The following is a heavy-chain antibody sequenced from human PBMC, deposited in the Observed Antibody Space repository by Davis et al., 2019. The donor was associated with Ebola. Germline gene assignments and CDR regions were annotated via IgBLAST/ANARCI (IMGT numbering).Heavy chain of an antibody. V-gene: IGHV1-69*02. CDR1: RCTLSSYT. Sequence: SSVKVSCKASRCTLSSYTISWVRQAPGQGLEWMGRIIPILGIANYAQKFQGRVTMTTDTSTSTAYLELRSLRSDDTAVYYCARVFTGSIWYRGLNYKYYGMDVWGQGTTVTVSS. J-gene: IGHJ6*02. D-gene: IGHD6-13*01. CDR2: IIPILGIA. CDR3: ARVFTGSIWYRGLNYKYYGMDV.